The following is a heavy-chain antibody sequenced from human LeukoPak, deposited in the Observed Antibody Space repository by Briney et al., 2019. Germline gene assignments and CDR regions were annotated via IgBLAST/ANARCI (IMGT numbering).Heavy chain of an antibody. CDR3: ARSRATDIYYYYYMDV. V-gene: IGHV1-2*02. CDR2: INPNSGGT. J-gene: IGHJ6*03. CDR1: GYTFTGYY. D-gene: IGHD1-26*01. Sequence: GASVKVSCKASGYTFTGYYMHWVRQAPGQGLEWMGWINPNSGGTNYAQKFQGRVTMTRSTSISTAYMELSSLRSEDTAVYYCARSRATDIYYYYYMDVWGKGTTVTVSS.